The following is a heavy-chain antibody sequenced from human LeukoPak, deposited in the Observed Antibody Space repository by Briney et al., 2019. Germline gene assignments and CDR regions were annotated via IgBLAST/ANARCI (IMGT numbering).Heavy chain of an antibody. CDR1: GYTFTINN. V-gene: IGHV1-2*02. D-gene: IGHD5-18*01. J-gene: IGHJ4*02. CDR3: AKDQGRGYTYGLYYFDS. CDR2: SYLNTSDT. Sequence: ASVTLSLTCTGYTFTINNQHWGWQPPGPGLGLMGWSYLNTSDTNYTQKFLGRVTMTRDTSIRTAYMELSRLRSDDTAVYYCAKDQGRGYTYGLYYFDSWGQGTLVTVSS.